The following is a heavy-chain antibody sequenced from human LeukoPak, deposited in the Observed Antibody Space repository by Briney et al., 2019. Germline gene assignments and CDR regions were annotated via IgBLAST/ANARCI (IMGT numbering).Heavy chain of an antibody. V-gene: IGHV3-7*01. Sequence: GGSLRLSCAASGFTFSTYWMSWVRQAPGKGPEWVAIIKDDGSETNYVDSVRGRFTISRDNAQNSLYLQMHSLRVEDTAVYYCARDWTDRSSHSTDYWGQGTLVTVSS. CDR3: ARDWTDRSSHSTDY. J-gene: IGHJ4*02. CDR2: IKDDGSET. D-gene: IGHD6-13*01. CDR1: GFTFSTYW.